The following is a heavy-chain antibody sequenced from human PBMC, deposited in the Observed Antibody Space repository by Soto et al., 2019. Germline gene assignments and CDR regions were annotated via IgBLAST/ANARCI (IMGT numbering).Heavy chain of an antibody. D-gene: IGHD3-10*01. CDR2: MYHSGST. Sequence: QVQLQESGPGLVKPSGTLSLTCAFSGGSISSDNWWTWVRQPPGKGLEWIGEMYHSGSTNYSPSLKSRVTRLVDKSTNQFSLKLTSVTAADTDLYYCARASASSMLRGVIINWGQGTLVTVSS. V-gene: IGHV4-4*02. CDR3: ARASASSMLRGVIIN. J-gene: IGHJ4*02. CDR1: GGSISSDNW.